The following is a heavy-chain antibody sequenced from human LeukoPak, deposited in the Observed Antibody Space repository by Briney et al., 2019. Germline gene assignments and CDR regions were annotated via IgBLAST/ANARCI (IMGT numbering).Heavy chain of an antibody. CDR1: GYTFTSYD. Sequence: ASVKVSCKASGYTFTSYDINWVRQATGQGLEWMGWMNPNSGNTGYAQKFQGRVTITRNTSISTAYMELSSLRSEDTAVYYCAREGTVDDAFDIWGQGTMVTVSS. CDR3: AREGTVDDAFDI. V-gene: IGHV1-8*03. J-gene: IGHJ3*02. CDR2: MNPNSGNT. D-gene: IGHD6-19*01.